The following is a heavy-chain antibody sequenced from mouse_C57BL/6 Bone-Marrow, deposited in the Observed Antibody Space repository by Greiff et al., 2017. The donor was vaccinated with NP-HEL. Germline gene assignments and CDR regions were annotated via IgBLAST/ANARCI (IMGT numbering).Heavy chain of an antibody. Sequence: EVQLVESGGGLVKPGGSLKLSCAASVFTFSDYGMHWVRQAPEKGLEWVAYISSGSSTIYYADTVKGRFTISRDNAKNTLFLQMTSLRSEDTAMYYCARGAYYSNYEGFLGMDYWGQGTSVTVSS. D-gene: IGHD2-5*01. CDR3: ARGAYYSNYEGFLGMDY. CDR1: VFTFSDYG. J-gene: IGHJ4*01. CDR2: ISSGSSTI. V-gene: IGHV5-17*01.